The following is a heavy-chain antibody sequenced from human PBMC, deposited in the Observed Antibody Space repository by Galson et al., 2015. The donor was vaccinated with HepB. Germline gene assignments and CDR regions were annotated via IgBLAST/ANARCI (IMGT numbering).Heavy chain of an antibody. CDR1: GFTFSSYG. Sequence: SLRLSCAASGFTFSSYGMHWVRQAPGKGLEWVAVISYDGSNKYYADSVKGRFTISRDNSKNTLYLQMNSLRAEDTAVYYCAKHPILRYFDWYKGGYGMDVWGQGTTVTVSS. J-gene: IGHJ6*02. CDR2: ISYDGSNK. CDR3: AKHPILRYFDWYKGGYGMDV. D-gene: IGHD3-9*01. V-gene: IGHV3-30*18.